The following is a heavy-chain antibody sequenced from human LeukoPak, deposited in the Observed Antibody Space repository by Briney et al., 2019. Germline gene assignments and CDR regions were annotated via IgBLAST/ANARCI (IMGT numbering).Heavy chain of an antibody. CDR1: GFTFSTHW. CDR2: IKQDGSEK. V-gene: IGHV3-7*05. Sequence: GGSLRLSCAASGFTFSTHWMIWLRQAPGKGLEWVANIKQDGSEKYYVDSVEGRFIISRDNAKNSLYLQMNSLRAEDTAVYYCANALGAHYFDSWGQGTLVTVSS. J-gene: IGHJ4*02. D-gene: IGHD1-26*01. CDR3: ANALGAHYFDS.